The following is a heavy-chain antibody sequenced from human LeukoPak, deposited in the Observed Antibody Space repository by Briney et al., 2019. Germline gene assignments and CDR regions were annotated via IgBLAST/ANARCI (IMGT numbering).Heavy chain of an antibody. Sequence: GGSLRLSCAASGFTFSTYTMNWVRQAPGKGLEWVSSISSDSDYIYYADSVKGRFTISRDNARNSLYLQMNSLRAEDTAVYYCATGGDHPYWGPGTLVTVSS. CDR2: ISSDSDYI. CDR1: GFTFSTYT. CDR3: ATGGDHPY. V-gene: IGHV3-21*04. J-gene: IGHJ1*01. D-gene: IGHD2-21*02.